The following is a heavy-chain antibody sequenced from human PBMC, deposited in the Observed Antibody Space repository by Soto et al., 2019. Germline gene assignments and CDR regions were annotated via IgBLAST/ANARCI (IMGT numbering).Heavy chain of an antibody. J-gene: IGHJ4*02. Sequence: EEQLVESGGGLVQPGGSLRLSCAASGFTFSSYWMHWVRQAPGKGLVWVSRINPGGSITAYADSVKGRFTISRDNAKNTLYLQITSLRGDDTAVYYCARVPTGKYGVWNYWGQGTLVTVSS. CDR2: INPGGSIT. CDR3: ARVPTGKYGVWNY. D-gene: IGHD2-8*01. CDR1: GFTFSSYW. V-gene: IGHV3-74*01.